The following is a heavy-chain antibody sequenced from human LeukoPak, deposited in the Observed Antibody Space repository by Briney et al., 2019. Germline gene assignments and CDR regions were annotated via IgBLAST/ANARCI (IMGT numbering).Heavy chain of an antibody. D-gene: IGHD3-10*01. CDR1: GFTFSSYS. Sequence: GGSLRLSCAASGFTFSSYSMNWVRQAPGKGLEWISYISRDRSTYADSVKGRFTISRDNAKNSLYLQMNSLRAEDTAVYYCAKSQSPMVRGVYFDYWGQGTLVTVSS. CDR2: ISRDRST. J-gene: IGHJ4*02. CDR3: AKSQSPMVRGVYFDY. V-gene: IGHV3-48*04.